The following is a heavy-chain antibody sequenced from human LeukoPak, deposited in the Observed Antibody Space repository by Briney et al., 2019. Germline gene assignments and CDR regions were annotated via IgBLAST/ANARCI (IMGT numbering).Heavy chain of an antibody. D-gene: IGHD3-16*01. CDR1: NASISSNTYY. Sequence: PSETLSLTCTVSNASISSNTYYRAWIRQPPGKGLEYIGSINYRGSTYYNPSLKSRVTLSVDTSKNQFSLKLNSVTAADTAVYYCATYKYDYVWGNQHFDYWGQGTLVAVSS. CDR3: ATYKYDYVWGNQHFDY. CDR2: INYRGST. V-gene: IGHV4-39*07. J-gene: IGHJ4*02.